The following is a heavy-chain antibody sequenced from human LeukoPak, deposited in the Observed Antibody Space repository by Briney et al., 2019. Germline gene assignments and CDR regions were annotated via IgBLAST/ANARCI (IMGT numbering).Heavy chain of an antibody. J-gene: IGHJ4*02. Sequence: GGSLRPSCAASGFTFNTYTMNWVRQAPGKGLEWVSYISGSSGIIDYADSVRGRFTISRDNAKNSLYLQMNSLRAEDTAVYYCARGSTYYGSSGQVPFDYWGQGTLVTVSS. CDR1: GFTFNTYT. CDR2: ISGSSGII. V-gene: IGHV3-48*01. CDR3: ARGSTYYGSSGQVPFDY. D-gene: IGHD3-22*01.